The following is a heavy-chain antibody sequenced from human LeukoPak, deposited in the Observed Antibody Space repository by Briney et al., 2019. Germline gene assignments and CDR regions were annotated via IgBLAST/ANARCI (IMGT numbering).Heavy chain of an antibody. CDR3: ARDRAWNYFDY. CDR2: VNQDGTEK. D-gene: IGHD3-3*01. CDR1: GLTFNSYS. Sequence: PGGSLRLSCSASGLTFNSYSMNWVRQAPGKGLEWVGNVNQDGTEKYYMDSVKGRFTISRDNSKNTLYLQMDSLRAEDTAVYYCARDRAWNYFDYWGQGTLVTVSS. J-gene: IGHJ4*02. V-gene: IGHV3-7*01.